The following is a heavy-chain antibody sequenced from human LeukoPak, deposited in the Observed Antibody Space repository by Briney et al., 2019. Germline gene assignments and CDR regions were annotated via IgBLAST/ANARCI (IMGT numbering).Heavy chain of an antibody. D-gene: IGHD6-19*01. Sequence: SGGSLRLSCAASGFPFSIFALSGVREAPGKGLEWVSSITSSGDKTYYADSVKGRFAASRDNSKKTMHLQMNSLRAEDTALYYCAKDPNFSSGWYLADYWGQGTLVTVSS. V-gene: IGHV3-23*01. CDR3: AKDPNFSSGWYLADY. J-gene: IGHJ4*02. CDR1: GFPFSIFA. CDR2: ITSSGDKT.